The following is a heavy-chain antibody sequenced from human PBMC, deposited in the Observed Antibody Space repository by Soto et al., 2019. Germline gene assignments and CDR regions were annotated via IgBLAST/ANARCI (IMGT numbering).Heavy chain of an antibody. CDR1: GFTFSSYS. V-gene: IGHV3-21*01. Sequence: EVQLVESGGGLVKPGGSLRLSCAASGFTFSSYSMNWVRQAPGKGLEWVSSISSSSSYIYYADSVKGRFTISRDNAKNSLYLQMNSLRAEDTAVYYCARDAAGYFDWLNPLGGVVDVWGKGTTVTVSS. CDR3: ARDAAGYFDWLNPLGGVVDV. CDR2: ISSSSSYI. J-gene: IGHJ6*04. D-gene: IGHD3-9*01.